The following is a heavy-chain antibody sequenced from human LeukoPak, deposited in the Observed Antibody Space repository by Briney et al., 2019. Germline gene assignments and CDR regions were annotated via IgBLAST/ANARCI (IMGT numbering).Heavy chain of an antibody. D-gene: IGHD5-12*01. CDR3: VRVGGVSGYDLLEY. Sequence: QPGGSLRLSCAASGFTFSNYWMTWVRQAPGKGLEWVAHINQDGSKEYYMDSVKARFTISRDNAKNSLSLQMNSLRAEDTAVYYCVRVGGVSGYDLLEYWGQGTLVTVSS. CDR1: GFTFSNYW. J-gene: IGHJ4*02. V-gene: IGHV3-7*01. CDR2: INQDGSKE.